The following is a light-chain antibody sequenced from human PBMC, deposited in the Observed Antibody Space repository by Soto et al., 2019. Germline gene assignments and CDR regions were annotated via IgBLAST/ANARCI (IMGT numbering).Light chain of an antibody. CDR1: QSVSSY. V-gene: IGKV3-11*01. J-gene: IGKJ5*01. Sequence: EIALTHSPATLSLSPGEIATLSCRSSQSVSSYLAWYQQKPGQAPRLLIYDASNRATDIPARFSGSGSGTDFTLTISSLEHEDFAVYYCKQRSNWPTITFGQGTRLE. CDR2: DAS. CDR3: KQRSNWPTIT.